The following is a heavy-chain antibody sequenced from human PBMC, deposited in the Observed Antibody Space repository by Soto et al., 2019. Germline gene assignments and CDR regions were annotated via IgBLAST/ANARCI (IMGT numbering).Heavy chain of an antibody. V-gene: IGHV1-2*04. D-gene: IGHD1-7*01. CDR2: INPNSGGT. CDR1: GYTFTGYY. CDR3: ASGGITGTTYDGMDV. Sequence: GASVKVSCKASGYTFTGYYMHWVRQAPGQGLEWMGWINPNSGGTNYAQKFQGWVTMTRDTSISTAYMELSRLRSDDTAVYYCASGGITGTTYDGMDVWGQGTTVTVSS. J-gene: IGHJ6*02.